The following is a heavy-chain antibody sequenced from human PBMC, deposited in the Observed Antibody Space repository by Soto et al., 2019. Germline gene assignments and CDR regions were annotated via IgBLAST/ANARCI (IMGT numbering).Heavy chain of an antibody. J-gene: IGHJ3*02. CDR3: ARSRATWVNAFDI. CDR2: FFWDGDT. CDR1: GFALSTHGVG. V-gene: IGHV2-5*02. D-gene: IGHD1-26*01. Sequence: QITLKESGPTLVKPTQTLTLTCTFSGFALSTHGVGVGWIRQPPGKALEWLAIFFWDGDTRYSLSLKSRLTITKDTSRDQVVLTMTNMDPADTATYYCARSRATWVNAFDIWGQGTRVTVSS.